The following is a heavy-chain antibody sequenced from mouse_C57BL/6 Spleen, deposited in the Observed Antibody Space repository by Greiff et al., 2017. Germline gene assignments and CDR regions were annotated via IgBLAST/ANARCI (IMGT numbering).Heavy chain of an antibody. CDR2: INPYNGDT. CDR1: GYSFTGYF. D-gene: IGHD1-1*01. V-gene: IGHV1-20*01. Sequence: VQLKQSGPELVKPGDSVKISCKASGYSFTGYFMNWVMQSHGKSLEWIGRINPYNGDTFYNQKFKGKATLTVDKSSSTAHMELRSLTSEDSAVYYCARSEGYYGSSLDYWGQGTTLTVSS. J-gene: IGHJ2*01. CDR3: ARSEGYYGSSLDY.